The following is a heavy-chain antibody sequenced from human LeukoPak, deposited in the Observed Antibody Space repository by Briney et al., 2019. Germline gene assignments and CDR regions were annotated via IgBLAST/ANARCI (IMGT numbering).Heavy chain of an antibody. V-gene: IGHV3-21*01. CDR2: MTGRNNHI. J-gene: IGHJ3*02. D-gene: IGHD2-21*02. CDR1: GFTFRDYT. CDR3: ARDDGGDFNDAFDI. Sequence: PGRSLRLSCTASGFTFRDYTLNWVRQAPGKGLEWVSYMTGRNNHIFYADSLKGRFTISRDNAENSVYLQMNNLGAEDTAIYYCARDDGGDFNDAFDIWGPGTMVTVSS.